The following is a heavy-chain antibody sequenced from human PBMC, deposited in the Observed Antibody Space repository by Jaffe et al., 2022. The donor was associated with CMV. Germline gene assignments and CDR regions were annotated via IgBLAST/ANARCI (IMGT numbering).Heavy chain of an antibody. CDR1: GFTFYFYA. V-gene: IGHV3-23*01. D-gene: IGHD4-4*01. Sequence: EVRMLESGGGLVQPGGSLTLSCEASGFTFYFYAMNWVRQAPGKGLEWVSGISGTGDSKYYADSVNGRFTISRDNSKNILYLQMNSLRAEDAALYYCAKGRTTVVRPGATYLSYFYGVDVWGQGTAVTVSS. CDR3: AKGRTTVVRPGATYLSYFYGVDV. J-gene: IGHJ6*02. CDR2: ISGTGDSK.